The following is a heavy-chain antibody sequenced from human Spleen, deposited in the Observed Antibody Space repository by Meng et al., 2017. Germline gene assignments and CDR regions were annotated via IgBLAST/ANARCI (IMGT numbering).Heavy chain of an antibody. J-gene: IGHJ4*02. CDR1: GGSFSGYF. D-gene: IGHD5-12*01. V-gene: IGHV4-34*01. Sequence: VQLQQLGAGLLTPSETLSLTCAGYGGSFSGYFWSWIRQPPGKGLEWIGEINHSGSTSYNPSLKSRVTISVDTSKNHFYLKLSSVTAADTAVYYCARSQGPYSGYDLNYWGQGSLVTVSS. CDR3: ARSQGPYSGYDLNY. CDR2: INHSGST.